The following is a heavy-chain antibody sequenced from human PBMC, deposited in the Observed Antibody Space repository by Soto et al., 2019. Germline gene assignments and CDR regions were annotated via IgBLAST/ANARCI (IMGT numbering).Heavy chain of an antibody. CDR1: GFTFSNYA. CDR3: ARGLGSSWFFL. CDR2: IDFDSSPI. Sequence: EVQLVESGGGMVQPGGSLRLSCAGSGFTFSNYAMTWVRQAPGKGLEWLSYIDFDSSPIKYADSVMGRFTVSRDNAKDSLYLQMNSLRPEDTATYYCARGLGSSWFFLWRPGTLVTVSS. D-gene: IGHD6-13*01. J-gene: IGHJ5*02. V-gene: IGHV3-48*04.